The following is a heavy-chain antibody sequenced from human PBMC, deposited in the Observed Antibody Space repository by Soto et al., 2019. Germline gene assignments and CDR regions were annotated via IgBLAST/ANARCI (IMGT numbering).Heavy chain of an antibody. Sequence: QVQLVQSGAEVKKPGSSVKVSCKASGGTFSSYAISWVRQAPGQGLEWMGGIIPIFGTANYAQKFQGRVTSTGDESTSTAYMELSSERCEDTAVYYCARVVGGTAIEYCFDYWGQGTLVTVCS. CDR2: IIPIFGTA. V-gene: IGHV1-69*01. D-gene: IGHD2-21*02. CDR1: GGTFSSYA. CDR3: ARVVGGTAIEYCFDY. J-gene: IGHJ4*02.